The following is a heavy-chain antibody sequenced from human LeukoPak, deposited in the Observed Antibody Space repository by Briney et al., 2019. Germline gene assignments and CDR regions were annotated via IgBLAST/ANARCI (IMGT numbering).Heavy chain of an antibody. Sequence: SETLSLTCAVYGWSFSGYYWSWIRQPPGKGLEWIGEISHSGSTNYNPSLKSRATIAVDTSKNQFSLKLSSVTAADTAVYYCARGRGYSGYDTTDYWGQGTLVTVSS. J-gene: IGHJ4*02. V-gene: IGHV4-34*01. D-gene: IGHD5-12*01. CDR1: GWSFSGYY. CDR2: ISHSGST. CDR3: ARGRGYSGYDTTDY.